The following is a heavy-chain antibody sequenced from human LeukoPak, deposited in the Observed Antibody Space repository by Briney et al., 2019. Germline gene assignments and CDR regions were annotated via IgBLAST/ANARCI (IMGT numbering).Heavy chain of an antibody. V-gene: IGHV7-4-1*02. J-gene: IGHJ4*02. CDR3: AGGGVATPRLYSSGWYSDY. Sequence: GASVKVSCKASGYTFTSYAMNWVRQAPGQGLEWMGWINTNTGNPTFAQGFTGRFVFSLDTSVSTTYLQISSLKAEDTAVYYCAGGGVATPRLYSSGWYSDYWGQGTLVTVSS. CDR1: GYTFTSYA. D-gene: IGHD6-19*01. CDR2: INTNTGNP.